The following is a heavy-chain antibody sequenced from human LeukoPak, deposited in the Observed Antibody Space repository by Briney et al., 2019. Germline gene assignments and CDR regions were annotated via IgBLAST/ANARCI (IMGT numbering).Heavy chain of an antibody. V-gene: IGHV3-74*01. J-gene: IGHJ5*02. CDR3: ARGPYEGTIFIDWFDP. D-gene: IGHD3-3*01. Sequence: PGGSLRLSCAASGFTFSSYGMHWVRQAPGKGLVWVSRINSDGSSTSYADSVKGRFTISRDNAKNTLYLQMNSLRAEDTAVYYCARGPYEGTIFIDWFDPWGQGTLVTVSS. CDR2: INSDGSST. CDR1: GFTFSSYG.